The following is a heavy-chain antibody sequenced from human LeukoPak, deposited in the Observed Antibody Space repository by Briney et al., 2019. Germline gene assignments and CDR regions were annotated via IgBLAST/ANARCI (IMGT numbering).Heavy chain of an antibody. Sequence: PGGSLRLSCVASGFTFSTYWMHWVRQAPGKGLVWVSRINSDGSIINYADSVKGRFTISRDNAKNTLYLQMNSLRAEDTAVYSCSRTLFGVVNYWGQGTLVIVSS. CDR2: INSDGSII. D-gene: IGHD3-3*01. J-gene: IGHJ4*02. V-gene: IGHV3-74*01. CDR1: GFTFSTYW. CDR3: SRTLFGVVNY.